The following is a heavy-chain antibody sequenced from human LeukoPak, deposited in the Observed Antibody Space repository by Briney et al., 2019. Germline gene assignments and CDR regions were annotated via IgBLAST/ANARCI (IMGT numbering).Heavy chain of an antibody. J-gene: IGHJ4*02. CDR3: ARNRGGGQGYFDY. CDR1: GFTFSSYW. Sequence: GGSLRLSCAASGFTFSSYWMSWVRQAPGKGLEWVANINQDGSEKYYVDSVKGRFTMSRDNAKNSLYLQMNSLRADDTAVYYCARNRGGGQGYFDYWGQGTLVTVSS. CDR2: INQDGSEK. V-gene: IGHV3-7*01. D-gene: IGHD1-14*01.